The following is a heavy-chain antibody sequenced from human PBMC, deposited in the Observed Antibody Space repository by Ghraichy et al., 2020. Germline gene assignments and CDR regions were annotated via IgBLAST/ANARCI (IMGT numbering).Heavy chain of an antibody. D-gene: IGHD3-22*01. V-gene: IGHV4-59*01. CDR3: ASADTSAFNWYFDL. J-gene: IGHJ2*01. Sequence: NYNPSLKSRVTLSVDTSKNQFSLKLSSVTAADTAVYYCASADTSAFNWYFDLCGLGT.